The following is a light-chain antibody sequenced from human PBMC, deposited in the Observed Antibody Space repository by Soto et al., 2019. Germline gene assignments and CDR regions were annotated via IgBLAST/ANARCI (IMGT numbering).Light chain of an antibody. V-gene: IGKV3-20*01. Sequence: EIVLTQSPGTLSLSPGERATLSCRASQSVSSSYLAWYQQKPGQAPRLLIYGASSRATGIPDRFSGSGSGTDFPLTISRLEPGDFAVDYCQQNGSSPRTFGPGTKVDIK. CDR2: GAS. CDR1: QSVSSSY. J-gene: IGKJ3*01. CDR3: QQNGSSPRT.